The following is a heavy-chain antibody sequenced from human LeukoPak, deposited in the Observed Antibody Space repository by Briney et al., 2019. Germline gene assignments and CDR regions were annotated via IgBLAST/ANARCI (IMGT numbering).Heavy chain of an antibody. CDR3: ARSFVSGYSYGYCWFDP. D-gene: IGHD5-18*01. CDR1: GGSISSYY. Sequence: SETLSLTCTVSGGSISSYYWSWIRQPPGKGLEWIGYIYYSGSTNYNPSLKSRVTISVDTSKNQFSLKLSPVTAADTAVYYCARSFVSGYSYGYCWFDPWGQGTLVTVSS. J-gene: IGHJ5*02. CDR2: IYYSGST. V-gene: IGHV4-59*01.